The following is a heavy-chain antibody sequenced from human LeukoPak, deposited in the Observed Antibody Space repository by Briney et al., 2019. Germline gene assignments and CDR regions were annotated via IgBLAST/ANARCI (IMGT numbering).Heavy chain of an antibody. J-gene: IGHJ4*02. CDR3: ARDYAYNAFDY. CDR1: GFTFSRSW. D-gene: IGHD5-24*01. CDR2: IKQDGSEK. V-gene: IGHV3-7*05. Sequence: PGGSLRLSCAASGFTFSRSWMTWVRQAPGKGLEWVANIKQDGSEKNYVDSVKGRFTISRDNAKNSLYLQMNSLRAEDTAMYYCARDYAYNAFDYWGQGTLVTVSS.